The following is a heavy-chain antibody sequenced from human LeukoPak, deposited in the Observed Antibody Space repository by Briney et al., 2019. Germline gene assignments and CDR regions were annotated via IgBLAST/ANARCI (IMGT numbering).Heavy chain of an antibody. Sequence: GGSLRLSCAASGFTVSSNYMSWVRQAPGKGLEWVSVIYSGGSTYYADSVKGRFTISRDNSKNTLYLQMNSLRAEDTAVYYCARDSGDYDSSGYLYYLDYWGQGTLVTVSS. CDR1: GFTVSSNY. V-gene: IGHV3-53*01. D-gene: IGHD3-22*01. J-gene: IGHJ4*02. CDR2: IYSGGST. CDR3: ARDSGDYDSSGYLYYLDY.